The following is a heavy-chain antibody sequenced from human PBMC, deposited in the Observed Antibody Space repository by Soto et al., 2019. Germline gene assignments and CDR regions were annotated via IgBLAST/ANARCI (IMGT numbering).Heavy chain of an antibody. V-gene: IGHV4-31*03. J-gene: IGHJ4*02. CDR3: ARAGSSGYYFDY. CDR2: IYISGTT. CDR1: GGSISSGAYY. D-gene: IGHD3-22*01. Sequence: QVQLQESGPGLVKPSQTLSLTCTVSGGSISSGAYYWSWIRQPPGKGLEWLGYIYISGTTYYNPSLNGRITISLDTSKNQFSLKLSSVTAADTAVYYCARAGSSGYYFDYWGQGTLVTVSS.